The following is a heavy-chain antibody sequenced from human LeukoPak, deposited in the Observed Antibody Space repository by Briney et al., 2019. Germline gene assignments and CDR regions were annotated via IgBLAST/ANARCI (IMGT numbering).Heavy chain of an antibody. V-gene: IGHV1-24*01. CDR3: ATDLRSSSYTSYYYYYGMDV. J-gene: IGHJ6*02. CDR1: GYTLTELS. Sequence: ASVKVSCKVSGYTLTELSMHWVRQAPGKGLEWMGGFDPEDGETIYAQKFQGGVTMTEDTSTDTAYMELSSLRSEDTAVYYCATDLRSSSYTSYYYYYGMDVWGQGTTVTVSS. D-gene: IGHD6-6*01. CDR2: FDPEDGET.